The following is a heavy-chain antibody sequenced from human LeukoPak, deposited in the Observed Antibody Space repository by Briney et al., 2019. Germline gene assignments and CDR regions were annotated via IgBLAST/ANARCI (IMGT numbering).Heavy chain of an antibody. CDR2: IIPIFGTA. CDR1: GGTFSSYA. Sequence: SVKASCKASGGTFSSYAISWVRQAPGQGLKWMGGIIPIFGTANYAQKFQGRVTITTDESTSTAYMELSSLRSEDTAVYYCARGPPVSGSHQVFDYWGQGTLVTVSS. D-gene: IGHD1-26*01. J-gene: IGHJ4*02. V-gene: IGHV1-69*05. CDR3: ARGPPVSGSHQVFDY.